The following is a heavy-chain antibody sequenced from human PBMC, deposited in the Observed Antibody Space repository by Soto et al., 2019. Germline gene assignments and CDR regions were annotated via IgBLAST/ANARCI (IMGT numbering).Heavy chain of an antibody. CDR2: INPSGGGT. CDR3: ARGTTSSSWYDC. D-gene: IGHD6-13*01. V-gene: IGHV1-46*01. Sequence: GASGKVSCKASGYTCSEYYIHWVRQAPGQEFEWMGIINPSGGGTRYAQKFQGRVTMARDTSTSTVYMELSSLRSEDTAVYFCARGTTSSSWYDCWGQGTLVTVSS. CDR1: GYTCSEYY. J-gene: IGHJ4*02.